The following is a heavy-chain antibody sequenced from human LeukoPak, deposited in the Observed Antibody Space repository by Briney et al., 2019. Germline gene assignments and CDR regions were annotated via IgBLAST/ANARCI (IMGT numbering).Heavy chain of an antibody. CDR1: GFTFISYG. CDR3: AKGGGYEAQYFYYYLDV. J-gene: IGHJ6*03. D-gene: IGHD5-12*01. V-gene: IGHV3-30*02. CDR2: IRYDGSNK. Sequence: GGSLRLSCAASGFTFISYGMHWVRQAPGKGLEWVAFIRYDGSNKYYADSVKGRFTISRDNSKNTLYLQMKSLRAEDTAVYYCAKGGGYEAQYFYYYLDVWGKGTTVTISS.